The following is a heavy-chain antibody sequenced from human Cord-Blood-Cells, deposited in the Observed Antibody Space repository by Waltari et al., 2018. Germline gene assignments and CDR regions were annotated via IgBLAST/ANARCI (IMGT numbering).Heavy chain of an antibody. CDR1: GGSFSGYY. CDR3: ARFEYSSSFDY. Sequence: QVQLQQWGAGLLKPSETLSLTCAVYGGSFSGYYWSWIRQPPGKGLEWIGEINHSGSTNYNPSLKSRVTISVDTSKNQFSLKLSSVTAADTAVYYCARFEYSSSFDYWGQGTLVTVSS. J-gene: IGHJ4*02. D-gene: IGHD6-6*01. CDR2: INHSGST. V-gene: IGHV4-34*01.